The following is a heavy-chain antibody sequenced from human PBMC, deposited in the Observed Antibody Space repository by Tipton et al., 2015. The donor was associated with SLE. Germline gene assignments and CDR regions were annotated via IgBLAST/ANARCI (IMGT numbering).Heavy chain of an antibody. CDR2: IYYSGST. CDR1: GGSFSGYY. Sequence: TLSLTCAVYGGSFSGYYWSWIRQPPGKGLEWIGYIYYSGSTNYNPSLKSRVTISVDTSKNQFSLKLSSVTAADTAVYYCAEGSDYYDSSGYYPGAFDIWGQGTMVTVSS. D-gene: IGHD3-22*01. CDR3: AEGSDYYDSSGYYPGAFDI. V-gene: IGHV4-59*12. J-gene: IGHJ3*02.